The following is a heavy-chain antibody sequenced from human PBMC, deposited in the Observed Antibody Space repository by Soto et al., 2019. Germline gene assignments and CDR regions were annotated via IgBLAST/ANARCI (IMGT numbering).Heavy chain of an antibody. CDR3: ARGSTVRHYAADSSDYFYFFDY. Sequence: SETLSLTCTVSGDSISTFYWGWMRQSPGKELEWIGYVYYTGSTNYNPSLKSRVTISVDRSKNQFSLKLTPANAADTAVYYCARGSTVRHYAADSSDYFYFFDYWGQVPQVTVSP. D-gene: IGHD3-22*01. CDR2: VYYTGST. J-gene: IGHJ4*02. V-gene: IGHV4-59*01. CDR1: GDSISTFY.